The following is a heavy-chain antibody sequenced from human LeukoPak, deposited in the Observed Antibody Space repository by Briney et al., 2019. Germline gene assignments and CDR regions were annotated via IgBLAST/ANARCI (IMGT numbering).Heavy chain of an antibody. D-gene: IGHD5-24*01. J-gene: IGHJ4*02. Sequence: PRGSLRLSCVASGFPFSSYWMTWVRQAPGKGLEWVANIKQDGSKKSYVDSVKGRFTTSRDNAKNSLYLQMNSLRAEDTAIYYCTRVGYIDEGIDYWGQGTLVTVSS. CDR2: IKQDGSKK. CDR3: TRVGYIDEGIDY. CDR1: GFPFSSYW. V-gene: IGHV3-7*04.